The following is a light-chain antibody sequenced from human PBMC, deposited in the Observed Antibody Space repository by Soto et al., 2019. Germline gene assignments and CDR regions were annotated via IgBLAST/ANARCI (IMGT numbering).Light chain of an antibody. J-gene: IGLJ2*01. V-gene: IGLV3-21*02. Sequence: ELTQPSSVSVAPGQTARITCGGNNIGRKSAHWYQQKPGQAPVLVVYDDSDRPSGIPERFSGSNSGNTATLSISRVEAGDEADYYCQVWESTSEHVVFGGGTKLTVL. CDR2: DDS. CDR3: QVWESTSEHVV. CDR1: NIGRKS.